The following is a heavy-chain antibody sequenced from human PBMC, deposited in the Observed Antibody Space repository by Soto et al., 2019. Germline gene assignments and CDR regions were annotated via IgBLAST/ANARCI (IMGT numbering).Heavy chain of an antibody. CDR3: ARHLTYCSAGSCYSDFPYYGMDV. D-gene: IGHD2-15*01. CDR1: GGTISSSSYY. Sequence: SETLSLTCTVSGGTISSSSYYWGWIRQPPGKGLEWIGSIFYSGSTYYNPSLKSRVTISVDTSKNQFSLKLSSVTAADTAVYYCARHLTYCSAGSCYSDFPYYGMDVWGQGTTVTVSS. J-gene: IGHJ6*02. CDR2: IFYSGST. V-gene: IGHV4-39*01.